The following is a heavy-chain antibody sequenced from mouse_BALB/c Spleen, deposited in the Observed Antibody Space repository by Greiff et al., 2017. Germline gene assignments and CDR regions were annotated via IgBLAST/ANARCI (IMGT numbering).Heavy chain of an antibody. CDR3: ATRGDLYYFDY. V-gene: IGHV5-6*01. D-gene: IGHD3-3*01. Sequence: EVQLVESGGDLVKPGGSLKLSCAASGFTFSSYGMSWVRQTPDKRLEWVATISSGGSYTYYPDSVKGRFTISRDNAKNTLYLQMSSLKSEDTAMYYCATRGDLYYFDYWGQGTTLTVSS. J-gene: IGHJ2*01. CDR1: GFTFSSYG. CDR2: ISSGGSYT.